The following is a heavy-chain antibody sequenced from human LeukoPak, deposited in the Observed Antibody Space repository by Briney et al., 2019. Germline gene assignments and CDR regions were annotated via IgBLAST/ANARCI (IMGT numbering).Heavy chain of an antibody. V-gene: IGHV4-34*01. J-gene: IGHJ5*02. D-gene: IGHD2-2*01. CDR2: INHSGST. Sequence: SETLSLTCAVYGGSFSGYYRSWIRQPPGKGLEWIGEINHSGSTNYNPSLKSRVTISVDTSKNQFSLKLSSVTAADTAVYYCARGLPAGTWFDPWGQGTLVTVSS. CDR3: ARGLPAGTWFDP. CDR1: GGSFSGYY.